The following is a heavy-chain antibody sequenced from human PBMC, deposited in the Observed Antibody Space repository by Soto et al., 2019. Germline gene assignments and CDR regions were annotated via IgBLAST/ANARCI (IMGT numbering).Heavy chain of an antibody. J-gene: IGHJ4*02. V-gene: IGHV3-21*06. D-gene: IGHD6-19*01. Sequence: PGGSLRLSCAASGFTFSSYNMNWVRQAPGKGLEWVSSISSSSSYIYYADSVKGRFTISRDNAKNSLYLQMNSLRAEDTAVYYCARDRFGGWSLYYFDYWGLGTLVTVSS. CDR1: GFTFSSYN. CDR2: ISSSSSYI. CDR3: ARDRFGGWSLYYFDY.